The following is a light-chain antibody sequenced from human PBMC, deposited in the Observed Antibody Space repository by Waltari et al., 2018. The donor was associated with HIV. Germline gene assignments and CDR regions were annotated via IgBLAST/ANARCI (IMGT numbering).Light chain of an antibody. V-gene: IGLV1-44*01. J-gene: IGLJ1*01. CDR3: AAWDDSLNTYV. CDR1: SSNVGRTT. CDR2: NTD. Sequence: QSVLTQPPSSSGTPGQRVTISCSGSSSNVGRTTVNWYQQLPEAAPNRLILNTDERPSGVPDRFSGAKSGTSSSLAISGLQSEDEADYYCAAWDDSLNTYVFGSGTTVTVL.